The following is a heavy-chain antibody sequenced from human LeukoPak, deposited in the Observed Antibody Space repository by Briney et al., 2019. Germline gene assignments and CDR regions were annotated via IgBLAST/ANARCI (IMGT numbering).Heavy chain of an antibody. CDR1: GGSISSYY. V-gene: IGHV4-59*08. CDR3: ARHDSGSYPLDY. J-gene: IGHJ4*02. D-gene: IGHD1-26*01. CDR2: IYYSGST. Sequence: SETLSLTCTVSGGSISSYYWSWIRQPPGRGLERIGYIYYSGSTNYNPSLKSRVTISVDTSKNQFSLKLSSVTAADTAVYYCARHDSGSYPLDYWGQGTLVTVSS.